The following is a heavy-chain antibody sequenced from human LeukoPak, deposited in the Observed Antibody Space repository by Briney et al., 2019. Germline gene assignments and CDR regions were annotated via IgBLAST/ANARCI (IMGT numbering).Heavy chain of an antibody. J-gene: IGHJ4*02. Sequence: GGSLRLSCAASGFTFSSYSMNWVRQAPGKGLEWVSYISSSSSTIYYADSVKGRFTISRDNAKNSLYLQMNSLRAEDTAVYYCVRNKAGIDYWGQGTLVTVSS. CDR3: VRNKAGIDY. V-gene: IGHV3-48*01. CDR1: GFTFSSYS. D-gene: IGHD3-10*01. CDR2: ISSSSSTI.